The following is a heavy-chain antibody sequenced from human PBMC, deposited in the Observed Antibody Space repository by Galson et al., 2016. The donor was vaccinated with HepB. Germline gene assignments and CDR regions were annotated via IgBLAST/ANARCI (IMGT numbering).Heavy chain of an antibody. Sequence: SLRLSCAASGFTFNRRGMHWVRQAPGKGLEWVAADSMDGRRKFYADSVKGRFTISGDNSNNMLFLQMSSLTEDDTAVYYCARRHEYCPPVGCSVDYWGQGTLVSVSS. CDR1: GFTFNRRG. CDR3: ARRHEYCPPVGCSVDY. J-gene: IGHJ4*02. V-gene: IGHV3-30*03. D-gene: IGHD2/OR15-2a*01. CDR2: DSMDGRRK.